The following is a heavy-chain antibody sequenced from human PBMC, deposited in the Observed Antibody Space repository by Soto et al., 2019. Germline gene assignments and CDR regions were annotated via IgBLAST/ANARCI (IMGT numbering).Heavy chain of an antibody. V-gene: IGHV1-18*01. Sequence: ASVKVSCKASGYTFTSYGISWVRQAPGQGLEWMGWISAYNGNTNYAQKFQGRVTFSAERSTSTAYLQWSSLKASDTAMYYCARQGEVLDFWGQGTLVTVSS. CDR1: GYTFTSYG. J-gene: IGHJ4*02. CDR3: ARQGEVLDF. CDR2: ISAYNGNT.